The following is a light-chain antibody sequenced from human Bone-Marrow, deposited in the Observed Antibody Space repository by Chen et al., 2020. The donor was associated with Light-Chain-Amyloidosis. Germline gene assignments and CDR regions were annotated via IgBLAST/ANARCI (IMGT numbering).Light chain of an antibody. J-gene: IGLJ3*02. CDR1: SGSIATNY. CDR2: EDD. Sequence: NFMLTQPHSVSESPGKTVIISCTRSSGSIATNYVQWYQQRPGSSPTTVIYEDDQRPSGVPDRFSGYIDRSSNSASLTISGLKTEDEDDYYCQSYQGSSQGVFGGGTKLTVL. CDR3: QSYQGSSQGV. V-gene: IGLV6-57*01.